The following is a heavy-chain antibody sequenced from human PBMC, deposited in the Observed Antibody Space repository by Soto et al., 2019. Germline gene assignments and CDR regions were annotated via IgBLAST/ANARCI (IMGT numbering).Heavy chain of an antibody. V-gene: IGHV1-24*01. J-gene: IGHJ4*02. CDR1: GYTLTELS. CDR3: ATVPSIAVAGTGPPDY. CDR2: FDPEDGET. Sequence: ASVKVSCKVSGYTLTELSMHWVRQAPGKGLEWMGGFDPEDGETIYAQKFQGRVTMTEDTSTDTAYMELSSLRSEDTAVYYCATVPSIAVAGTGPPDYWGQGTLVTVSS. D-gene: IGHD6-19*01.